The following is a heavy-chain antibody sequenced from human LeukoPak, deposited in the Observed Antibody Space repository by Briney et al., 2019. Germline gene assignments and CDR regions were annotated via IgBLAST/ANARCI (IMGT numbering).Heavy chain of an antibody. Sequence: SETLSLTCTVSGGSISSYYWSWIRQPAGKGLGWIGRIYTSGSTNYNPSLKSRVTMSVDTSKNQFSLKLSSVTAADTAVYYCARDRGPDQYYQIDYWGQGTLVTVSS. CDR2: IYTSGST. CDR1: GGSISSYY. V-gene: IGHV4-4*07. CDR3: ARDRGPDQYYQIDY. J-gene: IGHJ4*02. D-gene: IGHD2-2*01.